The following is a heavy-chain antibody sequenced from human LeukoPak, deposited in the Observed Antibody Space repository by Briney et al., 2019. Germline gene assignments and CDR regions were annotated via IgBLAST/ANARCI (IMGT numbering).Heavy chain of an antibody. Sequence: ASVKVSCKASGYTFASYDINWVRQATGQGLEWMGWMNPNSGNTGYAQKFQGRVTITRNTSISTAYMELSSLRSEDTAVYYCARALLPRYYYYYMDVWGKGTTVTVSS. V-gene: IGHV1-8*03. CDR1: GYTFASYD. CDR2: MNPNSGNT. J-gene: IGHJ6*03. CDR3: ARALLPRYYYYYMDV. D-gene: IGHD2-15*01.